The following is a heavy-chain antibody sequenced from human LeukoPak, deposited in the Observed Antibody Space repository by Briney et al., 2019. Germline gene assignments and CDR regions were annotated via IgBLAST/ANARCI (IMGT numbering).Heavy chain of an antibody. CDR1: GFTVSSNY. CDR2: IYSGGST. D-gene: IGHD2-8*02. Sequence: GGSLRLSCAASGFTVSSNYMSWVRQAPGKGLEWVSVIYSGGSTYYADSVKGRFTISRDNSKNTLYLQMNSLRAEDTAVCHCARVSGGWGYYYYYYMDVWGKGTTVTVSS. J-gene: IGHJ6*03. CDR3: ARVSGGWGYYYYYYMDV. V-gene: IGHV3-53*01.